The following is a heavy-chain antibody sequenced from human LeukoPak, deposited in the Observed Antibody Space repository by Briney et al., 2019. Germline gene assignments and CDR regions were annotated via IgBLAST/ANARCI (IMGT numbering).Heavy chain of an antibody. D-gene: IGHD2/OR15-2a*01. CDR3: ASPKNIV. CDR1: GGSFSGYY. CDR2: INHSGST. Sequence: SETLSLTCAVYGGSFSGYYWSWVRQPPGKGLEWIGEINHSGSTNYNPSLKSRVTISVDTSKNLCPLKLSSVTAADTAVYYCASPKNIVWGQGTLVTVSS. V-gene: IGHV4-34*01. J-gene: IGHJ4*02.